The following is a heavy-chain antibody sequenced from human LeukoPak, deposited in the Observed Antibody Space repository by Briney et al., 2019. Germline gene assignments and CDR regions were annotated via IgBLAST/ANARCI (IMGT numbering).Heavy chain of an antibody. CDR3: ARGGSGSNYPFDD. CDR1: GFTFSNYR. V-gene: IGHV3-74*01. CDR2: INSDGSST. J-gene: IGHJ4*02. D-gene: IGHD3-10*01. Sequence: QPGGSMRLSCAAPGFTFSNYRMHWVRQAPGKGLVWVSRINSDGSSTNYADSVKGRLTISRDNSKSSLYLQMNSLRDEDTAAYYCARGGSGSNYPFDDWGQGTLVTVSS.